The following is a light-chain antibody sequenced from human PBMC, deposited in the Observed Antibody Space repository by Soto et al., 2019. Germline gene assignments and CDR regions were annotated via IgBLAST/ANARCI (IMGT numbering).Light chain of an antibody. V-gene: IGKV3-20*01. CDR2: GAS. CDR1: QSVSSSY. J-gene: IGKJ2*01. Sequence: EIVLTHSPGTLSLSPGERATLYCRASQSVSSSYLAWYQQKPGQAPRLLIYGASSRATGIPDRFSGSGSGTDFTLTISRLEPEDFAVYYCQQYGSSPYTFGQGTKLELK. CDR3: QQYGSSPYT.